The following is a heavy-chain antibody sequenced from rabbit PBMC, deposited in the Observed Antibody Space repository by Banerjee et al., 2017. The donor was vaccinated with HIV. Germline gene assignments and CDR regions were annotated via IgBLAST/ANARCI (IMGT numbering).Heavy chain of an antibody. V-gene: IGHV1S45*01. CDR3: ARDLAGVIGWNFNL. Sequence: QEQLVESGGGLVQPEGSLTLTCKASGSDISSNAMCWVRQAPGKGLELIACIYSGSGSALYVSWAKGRFTISKTSSTTVTLQMTSLTAADTATYFCARDLAGVIGWNFNLWGQGTLVTVS. J-gene: IGHJ4*01. CDR2: IYSGSGSA. D-gene: IGHD4-1*01. CDR1: GSDISSNA.